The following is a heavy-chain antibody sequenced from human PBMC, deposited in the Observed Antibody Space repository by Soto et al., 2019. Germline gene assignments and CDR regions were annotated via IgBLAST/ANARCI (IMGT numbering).Heavy chain of an antibody. Sequence: SETLSLTCTVSGGSISSGGYYWSWIRQHPGKGLEWIGYIYYSGSTYYNPSLKSRVTISVDTSKNQFSLKLSSVTAADTAVYYCARTGVAATPEFDYWGQGTLVTVSS. V-gene: IGHV4-31*03. CDR1: GGSISSGGYY. J-gene: IGHJ4*02. D-gene: IGHD2-15*01. CDR2: IYYSGST. CDR3: ARTGVAATPEFDY.